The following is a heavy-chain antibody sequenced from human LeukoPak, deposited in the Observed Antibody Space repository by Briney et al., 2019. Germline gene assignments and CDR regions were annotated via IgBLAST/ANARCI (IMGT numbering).Heavy chain of an antibody. V-gene: IGHV3-48*03. CDR1: GFTFSSYE. CDR3: ARDPYYYDSSGYDDY. Sequence: QSGGSLRLSCAASGFTFSSYEMNWVRQAPGKGMEWVSYISSSGSTIYYADSVKGRFTISRDNSKNTLYLQMNSLRAEDTAVYYCARDPYYYDSSGYDDYWGQGTLVTVSS. J-gene: IGHJ4*02. CDR2: ISSSGSTI. D-gene: IGHD3-22*01.